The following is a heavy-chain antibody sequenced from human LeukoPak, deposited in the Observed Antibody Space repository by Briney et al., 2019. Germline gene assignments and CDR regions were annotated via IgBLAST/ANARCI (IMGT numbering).Heavy chain of an antibody. D-gene: IGHD3/OR15-3a*01. CDR2: IYYTGNT. CDR3: ARQTGSGLFSLP. J-gene: IGHJ4*02. V-gene: IGHV4-39*01. Sequence: SETLSLTCTVSGVSISSSNSYWGWIRQPPGKGLEWIGSIYYTGNTYYNASLKSRVTISIDTSKNQISLRLTSVTATDTAMYYCARQTGSGLFSLPGGQGTLVTVSS. CDR1: GVSISSSNSY.